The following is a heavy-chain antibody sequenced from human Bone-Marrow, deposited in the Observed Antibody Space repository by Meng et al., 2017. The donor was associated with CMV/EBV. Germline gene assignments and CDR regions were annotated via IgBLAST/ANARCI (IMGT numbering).Heavy chain of an antibody. V-gene: IGHV4-39*07. D-gene: IGHD2-2*02. J-gene: IGHJ6*02. Sequence: SETLSLTCTVSGGSISKSSYYWAWIRQPPGKGLECIGSIYFSGTTYYSPSLKSRMTISIDTSKNQFSLKLTSVTAADTAVYYCARLGYCSSTSCYIGKYYYYGMDVWGQGTTVTVSS. CDR1: GGSISKSSYY. CDR2: IYFSGTT. CDR3: ARLGYCSSTSCYIGKYYYYGMDV.